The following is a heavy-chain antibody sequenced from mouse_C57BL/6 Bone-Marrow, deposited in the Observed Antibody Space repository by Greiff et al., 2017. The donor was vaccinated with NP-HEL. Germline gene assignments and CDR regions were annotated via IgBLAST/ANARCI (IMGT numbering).Heavy chain of an antibody. CDR2: IHPNSGST. CDR1: GYTFTSYW. J-gene: IGHJ4*01. Sequence: QVQLQQPGAELVKPGASVKLSCKASGYTFTSYWMHWVKQRPGQGLEWIGMIHPNSGSTNYNEKFKSKATLTVDKSSSTAYMQLSRLTTVNSAVYYCANSAGYVCYYAMDDWGKGTSVTVSS. D-gene: IGHD3-2*02. V-gene: IGHV1-64*01. CDR3: ANSAGYVCYYAMDD.